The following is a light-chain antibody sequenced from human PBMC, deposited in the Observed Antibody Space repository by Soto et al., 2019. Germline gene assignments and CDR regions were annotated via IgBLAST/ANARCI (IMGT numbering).Light chain of an antibody. CDR1: NIGSKS. CDR3: QVWDSSSDPLKV. V-gene: IGLV3-21*04. Sequence: SYELTQPPSVSVAPGKTARITCGGNNIGSKSVHWYQQKPGQAPVLVIYYDSDRPSGLPERFSGSNSGNTATLTNSRVEAGDEADAYCQVWDSSSDPLKVFGTGTKLTVL. CDR2: YDS. J-gene: IGLJ1*01.